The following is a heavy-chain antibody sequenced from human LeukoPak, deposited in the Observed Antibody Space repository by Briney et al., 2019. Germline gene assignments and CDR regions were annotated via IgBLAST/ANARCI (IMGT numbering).Heavy chain of an antibody. CDR2: INWNGGST. J-gene: IGHJ6*03. V-gene: IGHV3-20*04. D-gene: IGHD3-3*01. CDR3: AREEVFTIFGVVSYYYYYMDV. CDR1: GFTFDDYG. Sequence: PGGSLRLSCAASGFTFDDYGMSWVRQAPGKGLEWVSGINWNGGSTGYADSVKGRFTISRDNAKNSLYLQMNSLRVEDTALYYCAREEVFTIFGVVSYYYYYMDVWGKGTTVTVSS.